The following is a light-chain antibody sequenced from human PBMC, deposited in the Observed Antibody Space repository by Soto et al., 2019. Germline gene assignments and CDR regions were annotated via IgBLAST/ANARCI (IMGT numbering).Light chain of an antibody. CDR3: QQYNNWPFT. V-gene: IGKV3-15*01. CDR2: GAS. J-gene: IGKJ4*01. CDR1: QSVSSN. Sequence: EIVMTQSPTTLSVSPGERATLSCRASQSVSSNLAWYQQKPGQGPRLLIYGASTRATGIPARFSGSESGTEFTLTINSLQSEDFAVCFCQQYNNWPFTFGGGTKVEIK.